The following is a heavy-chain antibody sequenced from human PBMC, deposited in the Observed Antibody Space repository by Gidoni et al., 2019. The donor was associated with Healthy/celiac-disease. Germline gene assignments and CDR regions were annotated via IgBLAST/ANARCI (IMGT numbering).Heavy chain of an antibody. Sequence: QVQLQQSGPGLVKPSQTLSLTCAISGDSVSSTSAAWNWIRQSPSRGLEWLGRTYYMSKWYNDYAVSVKSRITINPDTSKNQFSLQLNSVTPEDTAVYYCAREKTVAGSVLLDYWGQGTLVTVSS. CDR2: TYYMSKWYN. CDR3: AREKTVAGSVLLDY. J-gene: IGHJ4*02. V-gene: IGHV6-1*01. D-gene: IGHD6-19*01. CDR1: GDSVSSTSAA.